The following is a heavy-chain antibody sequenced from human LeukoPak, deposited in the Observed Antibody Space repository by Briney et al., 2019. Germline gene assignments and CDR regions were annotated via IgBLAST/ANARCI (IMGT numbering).Heavy chain of an antibody. CDR2: INKNGGET. V-gene: IGHV3-23*01. Sequence: GGSLRLSCAASGFTFSSYVMSWGRQAPGKGLEWVSTINKNGGETYYADSVKGRFTISRDDSRNTLYLQMNSLRAEDTAVYYCAKDHDHENQWFDPWGQGTLVTVSS. J-gene: IGHJ5*02. CDR1: GFTFSSYV. D-gene: IGHD2/OR15-2a*01. CDR3: AKDHDHENQWFDP.